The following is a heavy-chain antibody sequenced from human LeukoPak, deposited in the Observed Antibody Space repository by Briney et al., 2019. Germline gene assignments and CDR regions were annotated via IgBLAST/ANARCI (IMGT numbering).Heavy chain of an antibody. CDR3: AKLGNYDLMIES. J-gene: IGHJ4*02. CDR1: GDSISTSNSY. CDR2: IYYSGNT. D-gene: IGHD3-3*01. Sequence: PSETLSLTCAVSGDSISTSNSYWGWIRRPPGKGLEWVGSIYYSGNTYYNPSLKSRVTISVDTSKNQFSLKVTSVTAADTAVYYCAKLGNYDLMIESWGQGTLVTVSS. V-gene: IGHV4-39*01.